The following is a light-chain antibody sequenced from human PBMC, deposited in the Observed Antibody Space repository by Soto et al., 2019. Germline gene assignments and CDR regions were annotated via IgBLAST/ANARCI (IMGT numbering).Light chain of an antibody. CDR3: SYMMNSLYV. CDR2: AVS. J-gene: IGLJ1*01. V-gene: IGLV2-14*01. CDR1: SSDVGDYNY. Sequence: QSALTQPASVSGSPGQSITISCTGTSSDVGDYNYVSWYQQHPGKAPKLMISAVSNRPSGVSDRFSGSKSGNTASLTISGLQAEDEADYYCSYMMNSLYVFGTGTKLTVL.